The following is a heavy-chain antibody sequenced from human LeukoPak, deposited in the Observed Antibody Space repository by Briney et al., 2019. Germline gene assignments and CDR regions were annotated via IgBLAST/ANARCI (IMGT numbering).Heavy chain of an antibody. CDR3: AKGPNNIDYRAIDI. J-gene: IGHJ3*02. Sequence: GGSLRLSCAASGFTFSSYSMNWVRQAPGKGLEWVSYISSSSSTIYYADSVKGRFTISRDNAKNSLYLQMNSLRAEDTAVYYCAKGPNNIDYRAIDIWGQGTMVTVSS. CDR1: GFTFSSYS. V-gene: IGHV3-48*01. D-gene: IGHD4-17*01. CDR2: ISSSSSTI.